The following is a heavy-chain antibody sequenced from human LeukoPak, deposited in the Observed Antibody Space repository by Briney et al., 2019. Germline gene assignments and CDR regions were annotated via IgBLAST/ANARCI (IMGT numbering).Heavy chain of an antibody. CDR3: ARGYDFWSDYYFDY. J-gene: IGHJ4*02. D-gene: IGHD3-3*01. CDR2: IYYSGSS. V-gene: IGHV4-59*01. Sequence: SETLSLTCTVSVGSISSYYWSWIRQPPGKGLEWIGYIYYSGSSNYNPSLKSRVTISVDTSKNQFSLKLSSVTAADTAVYYCARGYDFWSDYYFDYWGQGTLVTVSS. CDR1: VGSISSYY.